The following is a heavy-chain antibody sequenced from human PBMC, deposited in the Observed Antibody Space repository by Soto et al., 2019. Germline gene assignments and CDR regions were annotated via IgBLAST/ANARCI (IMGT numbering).Heavy chain of an antibody. J-gene: IGHJ4*02. CDR3: GAVPPRTRAAVRGDQFDY. Sequence: SVKLSSKASGFTFTSSAMQWVRQARGQRLEWIGWIVVGSGNTNYAQKFQERVTITRDMSTSTAYMELSRLRTEDTAVYYCGAVPPRTRAAVRGDQFDYWGQGTLVTVSS. CDR2: IVVGSGNT. CDR1: GFTFTSSA. V-gene: IGHV1-58*02. D-gene: IGHD3-10*01.